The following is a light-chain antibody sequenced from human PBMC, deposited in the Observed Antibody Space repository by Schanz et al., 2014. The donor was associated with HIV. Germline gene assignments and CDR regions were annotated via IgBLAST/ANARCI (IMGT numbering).Light chain of an antibody. J-gene: IGKJ4*01. CDR1: QDISTS. Sequence: DIQLTQSPSFLSASLGDRVTITCRASQDISTSLAWYRQEPGKAPKLLIYAASTLQTGVPSRFSGSGSGTDFVLTISSLQPEDFATYYCQQSHGTPPLTFGGGTKVEIK. V-gene: IGKV1-9*01. CDR3: QQSHGTPPLT. CDR2: AAS.